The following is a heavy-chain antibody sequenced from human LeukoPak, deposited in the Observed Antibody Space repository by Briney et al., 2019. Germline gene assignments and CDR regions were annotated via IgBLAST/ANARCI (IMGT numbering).Heavy chain of an antibody. CDR2: INPDGSET. J-gene: IGHJ4*02. CDR1: GFTLSSNW. D-gene: IGHD3-3*01. Sequence: GGSLRLSCAVSGFTLSSNWMGWVRQAPGKGLEWVANINPDGSETYYVDSVKGRFTISRDNAKSSLYLQMNSLRGEDTAVYYGARCGVNAGLDCWGQGTLVTVSS. CDR3: ARCGVNAGLDC. V-gene: IGHV3-7*01.